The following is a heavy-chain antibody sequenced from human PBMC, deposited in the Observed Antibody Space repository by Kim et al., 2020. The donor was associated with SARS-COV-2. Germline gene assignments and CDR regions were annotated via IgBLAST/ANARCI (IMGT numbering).Heavy chain of an antibody. CDR1: GFTFSSYS. Sequence: GGSLRLSCAASGFTFSSYSMNWVRQAPGKGLEWVSYISSSSSTIYYADSVKGRFTISRDNAKNSLYLQMNSLRDEDTAVYYCARDGEEYYYDSSGYYWGGAFDIWGQGTMVTVSS. CDR3: ARDGEEYYYDSSGYYWGGAFDI. D-gene: IGHD3-22*01. J-gene: IGHJ3*02. CDR2: ISSSSSTI. V-gene: IGHV3-48*02.